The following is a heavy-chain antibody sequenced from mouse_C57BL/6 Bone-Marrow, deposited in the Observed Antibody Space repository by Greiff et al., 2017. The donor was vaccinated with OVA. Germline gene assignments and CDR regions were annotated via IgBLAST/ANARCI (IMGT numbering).Heavy chain of an antibody. D-gene: IGHD1-1*01. Sequence: EVMLVESGPGLAKPSQTLSLTCSVTGYSITSDYWNWIRKFPGNKLEYMGYISYSGSTYYNPSLKSRISITRDTSKNQYYLQLNSVTTEDTATYYCARWIYGSSYGWYFDVWGTGTTVTVSS. V-gene: IGHV3-8*01. CDR3: ARWIYGSSYGWYFDV. J-gene: IGHJ1*03. CDR1: GYSITSDY. CDR2: ISYSGST.